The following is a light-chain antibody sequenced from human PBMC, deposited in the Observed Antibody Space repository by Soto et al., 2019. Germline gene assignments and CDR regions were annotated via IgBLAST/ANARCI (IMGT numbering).Light chain of an antibody. CDR3: QQYNSDST. CDR2: DAS. CDR1: QSISHY. Sequence: DIQMTQSPSTLSASVGDRVTITCRASQSISHYLAWYQQKPGKAPKLLIYDASTLEGGIPSRFSGSGSGTKFTLTISSLQPDDFATYYCQQYNSDSTFGQGTKLEIK. V-gene: IGKV1-5*01. J-gene: IGKJ2*01.